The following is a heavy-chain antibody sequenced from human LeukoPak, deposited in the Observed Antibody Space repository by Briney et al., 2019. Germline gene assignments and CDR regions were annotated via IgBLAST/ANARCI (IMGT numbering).Heavy chain of an antibody. Sequence: PGGSLRLSCVASGFTFSNYAMCWVRQAPGKGLEWVSLFNRSGDNTYYADSVKGRFTISRDNSKDTLFLQMNSLRAEDTAIYYCATMDRFSIQDWGQGTLVTVSS. D-gene: IGHD3/OR15-3a*01. CDR1: GFTFSNYA. CDR2: FNRSGDNT. J-gene: IGHJ1*01. CDR3: ATMDRFSIQD. V-gene: IGHV3-23*01.